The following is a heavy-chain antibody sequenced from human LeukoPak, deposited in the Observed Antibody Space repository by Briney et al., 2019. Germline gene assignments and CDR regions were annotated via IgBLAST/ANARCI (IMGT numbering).Heavy chain of an antibody. CDR3: TNGLEYASNSAFDY. Sequence: GGSLRLSCAASGFTLTTYAISWVGQAPGKGLKWVSGISGSGGSTYYADSVKGRFTISRDNSKNTLYLQMNSLRADDTAVYYCTNGLEYASNSAFDYWCRGTLVTVSS. V-gene: IGHV3-23*01. J-gene: IGHJ4*02. D-gene: IGHD4-11*01. CDR2: ISGSGGST. CDR1: GFTLTTYA.